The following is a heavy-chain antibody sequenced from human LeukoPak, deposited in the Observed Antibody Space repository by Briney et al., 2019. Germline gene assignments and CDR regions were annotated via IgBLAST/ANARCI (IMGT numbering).Heavy chain of an antibody. Sequence: GDSLKISCKGSGYNFTNYWIGRARQMPGQGLECLGIIYPGDSDSRYSSSFQVQVTISADKSISSAYLQWSSLKASDTAMYYCARHLDYYDDSGYYYAPNPDYWGQGTLVTVSS. CDR1: GYNFTNYW. V-gene: IGHV5-51*01. CDR2: IYPGDSDS. J-gene: IGHJ4*02. D-gene: IGHD3-22*01. CDR3: ARHLDYYDDSGYYYAPNPDY.